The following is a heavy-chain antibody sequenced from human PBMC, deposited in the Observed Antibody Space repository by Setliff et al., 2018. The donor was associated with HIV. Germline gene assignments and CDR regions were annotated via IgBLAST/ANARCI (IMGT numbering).Heavy chain of an antibody. V-gene: IGHV6-1*01. D-gene: IGHD6-6*01. CDR2: TYYRSKWYF. Sequence: SQTLSLTCAISGDSVSSNNAAWNWIRQSPLRGLEWLGRTYYRSKWYFDYAVSVKSRITINPDTSKNQFSLQLNSVTPEDTAVYYCAISPSYSSSSYYYYGMDVWGQGTTVTVS. CDR1: GDSVSSNNAA. CDR3: AISPSYSSSSYYYYGMDV. J-gene: IGHJ6*02.